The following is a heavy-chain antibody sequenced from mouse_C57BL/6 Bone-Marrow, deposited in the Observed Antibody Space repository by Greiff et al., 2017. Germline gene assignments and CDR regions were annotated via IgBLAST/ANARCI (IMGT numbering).Heavy chain of an antibody. CDR1: GFSLTSYG. D-gene: IGHD1-1*01. Sequence: VHLVESGPGLVQPSQSLSITCTVSGFSLTSYGVHWVRQSPGKGLEWLGVIWRGGSTDYNAAFMSRLSITKDNSKSQVFFKMNSLQADDTAIYYCAKDLYDFYAMDYWGQGTSVTVSS. J-gene: IGHJ4*01. V-gene: IGHV2-5*01. CDR2: IWRGGST. CDR3: AKDLYDFYAMDY.